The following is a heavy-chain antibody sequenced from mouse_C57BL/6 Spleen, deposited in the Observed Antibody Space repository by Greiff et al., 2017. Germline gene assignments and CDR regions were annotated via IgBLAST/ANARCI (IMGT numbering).Heavy chain of an antibody. Sequence: QVQLKQSGPGLVKPSQSLSITCTVSGFSLTSYGVHWVRQSPGKGLEWLGVIGRGGITDFNAAVMSRLSITNNHSKSNVVFKMNSLQADDTAIYYFAKIGLYAMAYWGQGTSVTVSS. CDR1: GFSLTSYG. CDR3: AKIGLYAMAY. J-gene: IGHJ4*01. V-gene: IGHV2-5*01. CDR2: IGRGGIT. D-gene: IGHD3-3*01.